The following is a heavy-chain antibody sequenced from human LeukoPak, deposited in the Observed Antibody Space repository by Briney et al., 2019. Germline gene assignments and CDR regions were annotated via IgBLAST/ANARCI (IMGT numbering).Heavy chain of an antibody. CDR3: AKKNRIPGAGTSGDYYYYGMDV. CDR1: GFTFNNYA. CDR2: ISGSGDST. V-gene: IGHV3-23*01. D-gene: IGHD7-27*01. Sequence: PGGSLRLSCEASGFTFNNYAMSWVRQAPGKGLEWVSAISGSGDSTYTTDSVKGRFSISRDNSKNTLYMQMNSLRAQDTAVYYSAKKNRIPGAGTSGDYYYYGMDVWGKGTTVTVSS. J-gene: IGHJ6*04.